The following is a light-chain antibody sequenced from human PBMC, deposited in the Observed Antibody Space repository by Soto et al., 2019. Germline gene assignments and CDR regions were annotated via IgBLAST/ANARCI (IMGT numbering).Light chain of an antibody. Sequence: DIQMTQSPSSLSASVGDRVAITCRASQSIGDYLNWYLQKPGKAPKLLIYGASSLQSGLPSRFSGSGSGTDFPLTISILQPEDLATYYWQQSYSTPYTFGQGTKLEIK. CDR3: QQSYSTPYT. CDR1: QSIGDY. J-gene: IGKJ2*01. V-gene: IGKV1-39*01. CDR2: GAS.